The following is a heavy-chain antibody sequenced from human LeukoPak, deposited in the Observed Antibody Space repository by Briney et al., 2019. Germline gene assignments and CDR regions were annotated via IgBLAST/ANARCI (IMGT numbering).Heavy chain of an antibody. CDR1: GGSIISSSYN. J-gene: IGHJ5*02. D-gene: IGHD3-9*01. CDR2: IYHSGTT. V-gene: IGHV4-39*01. Sequence: PSETLSLTCAVSGGSIISSSYNWGWIRQPPGKGLEWIGTIYHSGTTYHNPSLKSRVTISVDTSKNQFFLKLSSVTAADTAVYYCARLPTGYPNWFDPWGQGSLVTVSS. CDR3: ARLPTGYPNWFDP.